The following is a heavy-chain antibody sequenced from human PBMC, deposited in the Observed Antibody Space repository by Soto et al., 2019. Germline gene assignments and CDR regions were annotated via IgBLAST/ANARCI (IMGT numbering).Heavy chain of an antibody. CDR3: ATVAASGNWFDP. D-gene: IGHD6-19*01. Sequence: ASVKVTCTDSGYAQTGLSMHWVRQAPGKGLEWMGGFDPEDGETIYAQKFQGRVTMTEDTSTDTAYMELSSLRSEDTAMYYCATVAASGNWFDPWGQGTLVTVSS. J-gene: IGHJ5*02. CDR2: FDPEDGET. CDR1: GYAQTGLS. V-gene: IGHV1-24*01.